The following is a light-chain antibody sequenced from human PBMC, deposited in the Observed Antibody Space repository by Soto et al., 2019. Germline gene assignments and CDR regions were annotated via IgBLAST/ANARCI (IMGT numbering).Light chain of an antibody. CDR2: GAS. CDR1: QIVNKKF. Sequence: IVFTQAPDTLSLSPGERATLSCRASQIVNKKFLAWYQQKPGQAPRLLIYGASIRATGVPDRFSASGSGTDFTLTISRLEPEDFAVFYCQQYATSRTFGQGTKVDIK. J-gene: IGKJ1*01. CDR3: QQYATSRT. V-gene: IGKV3-20*01.